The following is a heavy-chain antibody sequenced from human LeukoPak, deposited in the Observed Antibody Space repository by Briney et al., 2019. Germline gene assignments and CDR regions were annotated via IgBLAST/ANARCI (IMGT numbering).Heavy chain of an antibody. CDR3: AGSGSYYDYYYYGMDV. D-gene: IGHD3-10*01. Sequence: PGRSLRLSCAASGFTFSSYAMHWVRQAPGKGLEWVSAISGSGGSTYYADSVKGRFTISRDNSKNTLYLQMNSLRAEDTAVYYCAGSGSYYDYYYYGMDVWGKGTTVTVSS. V-gene: IGHV3-23*01. J-gene: IGHJ6*04. CDR2: ISGSGGST. CDR1: GFTFSSYA.